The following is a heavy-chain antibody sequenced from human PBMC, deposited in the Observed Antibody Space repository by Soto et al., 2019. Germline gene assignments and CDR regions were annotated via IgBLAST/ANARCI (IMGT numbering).Heavy chain of an antibody. J-gene: IGHJ5*02. CDR1: GGSISSYY. Sequence: PSETLSLTCTVSGGSISSYYWSWIRQPPGKGLEWIGYIYYSGSTNYNPSLKSRVTISVDTSKNQFSLKLSSVTAADTAVYYCARFYGDYANWFDPWGQGTLVTVPS. V-gene: IGHV4-59*08. D-gene: IGHD4-17*01. CDR2: IYYSGST. CDR3: ARFYGDYANWFDP.